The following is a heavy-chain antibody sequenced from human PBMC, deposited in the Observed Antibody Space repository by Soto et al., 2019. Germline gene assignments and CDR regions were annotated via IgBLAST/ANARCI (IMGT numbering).Heavy chain of an antibody. CDR3: ARDKGRSPLDY. Sequence: TGGSLRLSCAASGFTFSSYAMNWVRQAPGKGLEWVSVISGSDSSTYYAGSVKGRFTISRDNSKNTLYVQMNSLRAEDTAVYYCARDKGRSPLDYWGQGT. CDR1: GFTFSSYA. D-gene: IGHD2-15*01. CDR2: ISGSDSST. V-gene: IGHV3-23*01. J-gene: IGHJ4*02.